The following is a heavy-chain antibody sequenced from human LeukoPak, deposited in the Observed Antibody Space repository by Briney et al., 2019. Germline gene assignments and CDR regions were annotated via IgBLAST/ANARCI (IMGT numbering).Heavy chain of an antibody. D-gene: IGHD2-2*01. CDR1: GYTFTGYY. CDR3: ARADQLLSFDY. V-gene: IGHV1-2*06. CDR2: INPDSGGT. J-gene: IGHJ4*02. Sequence: GASVKVSCKASGYTFTGYYIHWVRQAPGQGLEWMGRINPDSGGTNYAQKFQGRVTMTRDTSITTAYMELSSLRSEDTAVYYCARADQLLSFDYWGQGTLVTVSS.